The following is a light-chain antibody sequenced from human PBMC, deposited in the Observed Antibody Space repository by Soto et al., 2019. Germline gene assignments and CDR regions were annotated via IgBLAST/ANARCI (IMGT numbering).Light chain of an antibody. J-gene: IGLJ3*02. CDR1: SGHSSNI. CDR2: LEGSGSY. V-gene: IGLV4-60*02. CDR3: ETWDSNTRV. Sequence: QTVVTQSSSASASLGSSVKLTCTLSSGHSSNIIAWHQQQPGKAPRYLMKLEGSGSYNEGSGVPDRFSGSSSGADRYLTISNLHFEDEADYYCETWDSNTRVFGGGTKLTVL.